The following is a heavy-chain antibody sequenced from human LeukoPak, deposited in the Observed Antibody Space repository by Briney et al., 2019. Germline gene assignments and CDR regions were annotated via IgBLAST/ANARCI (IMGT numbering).Heavy chain of an antibody. J-gene: IGHJ4*02. D-gene: IGHD1-26*01. CDR3: ARLAIVGATTGNLDY. V-gene: IGHV4-39*01. CDR2: IYYSGST. Sequence: PSETLSLTCTVPGGSISNSNYYWGWVRQPPGRGREWVGSIYYSGSTYYNPSLKSRVTISVGTSKNQFSLKLSSVTAADTAVYFCARLAIVGATTGNLDYWGQGTLVTVSS. CDR1: GGSISNSNYY.